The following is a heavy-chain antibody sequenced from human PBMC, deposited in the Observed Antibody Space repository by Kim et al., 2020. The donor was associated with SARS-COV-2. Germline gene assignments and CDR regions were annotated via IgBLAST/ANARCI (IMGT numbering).Heavy chain of an antibody. J-gene: IGHJ6*02. V-gene: IGHV4-31*03. Sequence: SETLSLTCTVSGGSISSGGYYWSWIRQHPGKGLEWIGYIYYSGSTYYNPSLKSRVTISVDTSKNQFSLKLSSVTAADTAVYYCARDRGDSSSWYGYHYYGMDVWGQGTTVTVSS. CDR1: GGSISSGGYY. D-gene: IGHD6-13*01. CDR2: IYYSGST. CDR3: ARDRGDSSSWYGYHYYGMDV.